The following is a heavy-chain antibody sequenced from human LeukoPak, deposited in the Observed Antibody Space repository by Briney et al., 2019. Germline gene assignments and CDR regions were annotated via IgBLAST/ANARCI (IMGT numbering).Heavy chain of an antibody. CDR3: AKPLGYSYGTVFDY. CDR2: ISGSGGST. CDR1: GFTFSSYD. D-gene: IGHD5-18*01. V-gene: IGHV3-23*01. Sequence: PGGSLRLSCAASGFTFSSYDMSWVRQAPGKGLEWVSSISGSGGSTYYADSVRGRFTIARDNSKNTLYLQMNSLRAEDTAVYYCAKPLGYSYGTVFDYWGQGTLVTVSS. J-gene: IGHJ4*02.